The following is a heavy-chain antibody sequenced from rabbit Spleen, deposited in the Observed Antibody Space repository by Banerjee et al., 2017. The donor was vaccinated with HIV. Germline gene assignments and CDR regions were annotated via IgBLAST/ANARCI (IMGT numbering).Heavy chain of an antibody. V-gene: IGHV1S7*01. Sequence: QLKESGGGLVQPGGSLKLSCKVSGFDFSSYYMTWVRQAPGKGLEWTGYIDPVFGNTAYASWVNGRFTISSDNAQNTVDLQMNSLTAADTATYFRARHGGYAGYGYSTLDLWGQGTLVTVS. CDR2: IDPVFGNT. CDR1: GFDFSSYY. CDR3: ARHGGYAGYGYSTLDL. J-gene: IGHJ6*01. D-gene: IGHD8-1*01.